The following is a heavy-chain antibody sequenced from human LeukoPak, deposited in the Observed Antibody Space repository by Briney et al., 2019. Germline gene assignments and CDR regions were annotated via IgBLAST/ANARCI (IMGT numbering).Heavy chain of an antibody. CDR2: IYYSGTT. D-gene: IGHD3-10*01. V-gene: IGHV4-39*01. CDR3: ARHISGSYYNPFDY. CDR1: GGSISSSNYY. Sequence: SETLSLTCTVSGGSISSSNYYWGWIRQPPGKGLEWIGTIYYSGTTYYNPSLKSRVTISVDSSKNQFSLKLSSVTAADTAVYYCARHISGSYYNPFDYWGQGTLVTVSS. J-gene: IGHJ4*02.